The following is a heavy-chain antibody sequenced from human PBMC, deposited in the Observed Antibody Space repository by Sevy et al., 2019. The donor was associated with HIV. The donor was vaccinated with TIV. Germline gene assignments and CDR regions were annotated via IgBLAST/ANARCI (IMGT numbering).Heavy chain of an antibody. J-gene: IGHJ4*02. V-gene: IGHV4-39*01. Sequence: SETLSLTCTVSGGSINSSDYYWGWIRQPPGKGLEWIGSIYYSGNTYYNPSLKSRDTISVDTSKNQFSLKLSSVAAADTAVYYCARQHLGSFDYWGQGTLVTVSS. D-gene: IGHD7-27*01. CDR1: GGSINSSDYY. CDR3: ARQHLGSFDY. CDR2: IYYSGNT.